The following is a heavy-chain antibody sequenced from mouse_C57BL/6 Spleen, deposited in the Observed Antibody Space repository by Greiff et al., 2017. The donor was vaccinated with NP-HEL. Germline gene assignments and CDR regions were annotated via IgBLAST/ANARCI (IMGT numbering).Heavy chain of an antibody. CDR3: TRESGTTVVGAMDY. CDR2: IDPETGGT. J-gene: IGHJ4*01. Sequence: LEESGAELVRPGASVTLSCKASGYTFTDYEMHWVKQTPVHGLEWIGAIDPETGGTAYNQQFKGKAILTADKSSSTAYMELRSLTSEDSAVYYCTRESGTTVVGAMDYWGQGTSVTVSS. D-gene: IGHD1-1*01. CDR1: GYTFTDYE. V-gene: IGHV1-15*01.